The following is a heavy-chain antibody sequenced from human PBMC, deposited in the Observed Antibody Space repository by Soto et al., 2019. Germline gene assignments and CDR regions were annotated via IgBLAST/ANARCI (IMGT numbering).Heavy chain of an antibody. D-gene: IGHD5-18*01. J-gene: IGHJ3*02. Sequence: GGSLRLSCAASGFTFSSYSMNWVRQAPGKGLEWVSSISSSSSYIYYADSVKGRFTISRDNAKNSLYLQMNSLRAEDTAVYYCACQACRVQLWLWDAFDIWGQGTMVTVSS. CDR3: ACQACRVQLWLWDAFDI. CDR1: GFTFSSYS. CDR2: ISSSSSYI. V-gene: IGHV3-21*01.